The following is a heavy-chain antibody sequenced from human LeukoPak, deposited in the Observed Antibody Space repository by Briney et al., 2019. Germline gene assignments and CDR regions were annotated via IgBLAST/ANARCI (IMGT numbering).Heavy chain of an antibody. Sequence: SETLSLTCTVSGGSISSTNYYWAWIRQPPGKGLDWIGSIYYSGTTYYNSSLKSRVTISVDTSKNQFSLKLTSVTAADTAVYYCASRYPYDYGGNFDYWGQGTLVTVSS. V-gene: IGHV4-39*01. CDR2: IYYSGTT. CDR3: ASRYPYDYGGNFDY. CDR1: GGSISSTNYY. D-gene: IGHD4-17*01. J-gene: IGHJ4*02.